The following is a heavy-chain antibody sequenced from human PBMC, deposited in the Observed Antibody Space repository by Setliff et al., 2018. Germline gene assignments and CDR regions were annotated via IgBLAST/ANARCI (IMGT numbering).Heavy chain of an antibody. D-gene: IGHD5-18*01. CDR3: AGGYSFGYGVY. V-gene: IGHV3-48*01. CDR2: ISSSGGTI. CDR1: GFTFNNCA. Sequence: PGGSLRLSCAASGFTFNNCAMSWVRQAPGKGLEWLSYISSSGGTIHYADSVKGRFTISKDTAENSVFLQMNSLRGEDTALYYCAGGYSFGYGVYWGQGVLVTVSS. J-gene: IGHJ4*02.